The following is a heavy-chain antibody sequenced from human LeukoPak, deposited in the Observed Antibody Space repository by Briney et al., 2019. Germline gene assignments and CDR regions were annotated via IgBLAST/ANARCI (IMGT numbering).Heavy chain of an antibody. Sequence: GGSLRLSCVDSGFIFRTSAMHWVRQAPGKGLEWVAVLSFDGSNENHAGSVRGRFTISRDNSKNTLYLQMNSLKIEDTAIYYCARGSGYHLVSWGQGTLVTVSS. CDR3: ARGSGYHLVS. CDR2: LSFDGSNE. V-gene: IGHV3-30-3*01. D-gene: IGHD5-12*01. CDR1: GFIFRTSA. J-gene: IGHJ5*02.